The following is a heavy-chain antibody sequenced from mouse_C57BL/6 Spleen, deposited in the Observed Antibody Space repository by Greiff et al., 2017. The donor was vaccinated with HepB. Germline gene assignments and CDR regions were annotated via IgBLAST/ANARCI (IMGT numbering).Heavy chain of an antibody. CDR2: IGPGSGST. J-gene: IGHJ3*01. V-gene: IGHV1-77*01. CDR3: ARDYSNFSWFAY. CDR1: GYTFTDYY. Sequence: QVHVKQSGAELVKPGASVKISCKASGYTFTDYYINWVKQRPRQGLEWIGKIGPGSGSTYYNEKFKGKATLTADKSSSTAYMQLSSLTSEDSAVYFCARDYSNFSWFAYWGQGTLVTVSA. D-gene: IGHD2-5*01.